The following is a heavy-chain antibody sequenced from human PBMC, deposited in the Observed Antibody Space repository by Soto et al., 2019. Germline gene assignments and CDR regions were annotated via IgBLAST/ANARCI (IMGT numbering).Heavy chain of an antibody. J-gene: IGHJ6*02. Sequence: GWAPRPSCEDTGFTFSTDALSWFRLARLKGLEWVSAISGSGGSTYYADSVKGRFTISRDNSKNTLYLQMNSLRAEDTAVYYCAKVHSGSYYSYYNYGMDVWGQGTTVTVSS. CDR3: AKVHSGSYYSYYNYGMDV. V-gene: IGHV3-23*01. D-gene: IGHD1-26*01. CDR1: GFTFSTDA. CDR2: ISGSGGST.